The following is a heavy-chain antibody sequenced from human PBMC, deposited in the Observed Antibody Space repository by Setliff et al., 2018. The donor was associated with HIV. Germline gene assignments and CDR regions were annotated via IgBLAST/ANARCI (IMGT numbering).Heavy chain of an antibody. CDR1: GGSVTSSGFH. V-gene: IGHV4-39*02. CDR3: ARKYYDILTGIYYYMDV. CDR2: IYYTGST. D-gene: IGHD3-9*01. J-gene: IGHJ6*03. Sequence: ETLSLTCTVSGGSVTSSGFHWGWIRQPPGKALELIGSIYYTGSTYYNPSLKSRVTISVDTSKNDISLKLSSVTAADTAVYYCARKYYDILTGIYYYMDVWGKGTTVTVSS.